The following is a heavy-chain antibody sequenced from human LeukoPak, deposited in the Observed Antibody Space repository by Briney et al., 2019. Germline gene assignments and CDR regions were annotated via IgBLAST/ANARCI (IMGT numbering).Heavy chain of an antibody. CDR2: ISGGGDAT. Sequence: GGSLRLSCAASDLSFITYAMSWVRQAPGKGLEWVSTISGGGDATYYADSVKGRFTISRDNSKNTLYLQMNSLRAEDTAVYYCARDIGSGTTGTTGVLVNWGQGTLVTVSS. CDR1: DLSFITYA. D-gene: IGHD1-1*01. J-gene: IGHJ4*02. CDR3: ARDIGSGTTGTTGVLVN. V-gene: IGHV3-23*01.